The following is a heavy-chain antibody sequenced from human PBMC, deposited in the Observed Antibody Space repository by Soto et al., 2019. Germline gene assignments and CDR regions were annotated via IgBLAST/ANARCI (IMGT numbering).Heavy chain of an antibody. J-gene: IGHJ4*02. CDR3: AWEMVTWQHFDY. V-gene: IGHV3-30-3*01. CDR1: GFIFNNYA. D-gene: IGHD2-21*02. Sequence: QVQLVESGGGVVQPGTSLRLSCVTSGFIFNNYALYWVRQAPGKGLEWVASISVDGTKENYADSVKGRCSISRDKSKNTLYLELNSLRGDATSVYYRAWEMVTWQHFDYWGQGTLVTVSS. CDR2: ISVDGTKE.